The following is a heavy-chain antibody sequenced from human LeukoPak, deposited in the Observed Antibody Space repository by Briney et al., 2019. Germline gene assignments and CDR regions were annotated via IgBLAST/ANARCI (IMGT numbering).Heavy chain of an antibody. Sequence: ASVKVSCKASGYTFTSYGISWVRQAPGQGLEWMGWMNPNSGNTGYAQKFQGRVTITTDESTSTAYMELSSLRSEDTAVYYCARDFYRDYGGKGHAFDIWGQGTMVTVSS. J-gene: IGHJ3*02. CDR2: MNPNSGNT. CDR3: ARDFYRDYGGKGHAFDI. CDR1: GYTFTSYG. V-gene: IGHV1-8*03. D-gene: IGHD4-23*01.